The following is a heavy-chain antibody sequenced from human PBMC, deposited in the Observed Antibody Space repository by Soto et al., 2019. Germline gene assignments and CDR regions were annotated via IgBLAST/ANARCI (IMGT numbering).Heavy chain of an antibody. D-gene: IGHD3-3*01. CDR3: ASVYYDFWSGYYTGWFDP. J-gene: IGHJ5*02. Sequence: QVQLVQSGAEVKKPGSSVKVSCKASGGTFSSYTISWVRQAPGQGLEWMGRIIPILGIANYAQKFQGRVTITADKSTSTAYMELSSVRSEDTAVYYCASVYYDFWSGYYTGWFDPWGQGTLVTVSS. CDR1: GGTFSSYT. V-gene: IGHV1-69*02. CDR2: IIPILGIA.